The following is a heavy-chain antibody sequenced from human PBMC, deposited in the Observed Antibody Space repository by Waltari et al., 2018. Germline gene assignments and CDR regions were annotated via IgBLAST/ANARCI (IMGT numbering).Heavy chain of an antibody. D-gene: IGHD6-19*01. V-gene: IGHV3-23*01. CDR1: GFTFSSYA. CDR3: AKLGSGWPRGEFDY. Sequence: EVQLLESGGGLVQPGGSLRLSCAASGFTFSSYAMSWVRQAPGKGLEWVSGMSGSGGSTDDADSVKGRFTISRDNSKNTLYLQMNSLRADDTAVYYCAKLGSGWPRGEFDYWGQGTLVTVSS. CDR2: MSGSGGST. J-gene: IGHJ4*02.